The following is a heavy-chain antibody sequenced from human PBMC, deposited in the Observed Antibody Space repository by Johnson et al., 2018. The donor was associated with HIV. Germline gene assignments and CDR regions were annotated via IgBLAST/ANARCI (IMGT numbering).Heavy chain of an antibody. CDR2: IYRGGST. CDR1: GFTVSSNY. CDR3: AKGLRPYGSGPSDAFDI. J-gene: IGHJ3*02. D-gene: IGHD3-10*01. Sequence: VQLVESGGGLVQPGGSLRLSCAASGFTVSSNYMSWVRQAPGKGLEWVSFIYRGGSTSYPASVKGRVTIPRDNSKNTLYLEMNSRRAEDTAVYYCAKGLRPYGSGPSDAFDIWGQGTMVTVSS. V-gene: IGHV3-66*01.